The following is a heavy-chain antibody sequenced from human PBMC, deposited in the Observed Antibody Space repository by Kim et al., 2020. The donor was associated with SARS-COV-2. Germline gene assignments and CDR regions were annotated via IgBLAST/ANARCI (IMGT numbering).Heavy chain of an antibody. Sequence: SETLSLTCTVSGGSVSSGSYYWSWIRQPPGKGLEWIGYIYYSGSTNYNPSLKSRVTISVDTSKNQFSLKLSSVTAADTAVYYCAREGRYFDWLSPTNWFDPWGQGTLVTVSS. CDR3: AREGRYFDWLSPTNWFDP. CDR2: IYYSGST. CDR1: GGSVSSGSYY. J-gene: IGHJ5*02. D-gene: IGHD3-9*01. V-gene: IGHV4-61*01.